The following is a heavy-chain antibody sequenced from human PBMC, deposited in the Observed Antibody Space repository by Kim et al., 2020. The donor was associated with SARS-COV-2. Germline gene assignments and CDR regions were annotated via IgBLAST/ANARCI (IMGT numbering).Heavy chain of an antibody. V-gene: IGHV3-48*02. J-gene: IGHJ4*02. Sequence: GGSLRLSCATSGFTFRNYPMNWVRQAPGKGLEWISYISPTSATIYYTDSVRGRFTISRDNVQNSLYLHMSSLRDEDTAVYYCAREEASGSYYKPFQIDYWGQGTLVTVSS. CDR1: GFTFRNYP. CDR2: ISPTSATI. D-gene: IGHD3-10*01. CDR3: AREEASGSYYKPFQIDY.